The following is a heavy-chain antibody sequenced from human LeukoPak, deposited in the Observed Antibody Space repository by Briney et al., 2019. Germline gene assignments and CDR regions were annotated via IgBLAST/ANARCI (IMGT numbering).Heavy chain of an antibody. J-gene: IGHJ4*02. CDR2: IYYNGST. CDR1: GGSISSSSYF. V-gene: IGHV4-39*01. Sequence: SETLSLTCTVSGGSISSSSYFWGWIRQPPGKGLEWIGTIYYNGSTYYNPSLKSRVTISVDTSKNQFSLKLSSVTAADTAVYYCARGTAVPKAYYFDYWGQGTLVTVSS. CDR3: ARGTAVPKAYYFDY. D-gene: IGHD3-10*01.